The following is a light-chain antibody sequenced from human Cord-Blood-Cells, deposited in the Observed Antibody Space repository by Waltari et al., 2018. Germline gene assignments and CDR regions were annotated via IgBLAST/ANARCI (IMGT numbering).Light chain of an antibody. V-gene: IGLV2-23*03. CDR1: SSDVGSYNL. J-gene: IGLJ1*01. CDR3: GSYAGSSTFEV. Sequence: QSALTQPASVSGSPGQSITISCTGTSSDVGSYNLVSWYQQHPGKAPKLRIYEGSKRPSVVSSCVACCKSGNTDSPTSSGLQAEDEAYYYCGSYAGSSTFEVFGTGTKVTVL. CDR2: EGS.